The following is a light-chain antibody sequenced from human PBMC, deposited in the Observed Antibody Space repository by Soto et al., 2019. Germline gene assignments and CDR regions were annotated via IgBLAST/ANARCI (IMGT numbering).Light chain of an antibody. CDR2: GAS. CDR3: HQYWTSGT. Sequence: EIVLTQSPGTLSLSPWERATLSCRASQSVSNNYFPWYQQRPGQAPRLLIYGASDRATGIRYRFSGSGSGTDFTLTSIRLEAVEFSVYYCHQYWTSGTFGQGTKVDIK. CDR1: QSVSNNY. V-gene: IGKV3-20*01. J-gene: IGKJ1*01.